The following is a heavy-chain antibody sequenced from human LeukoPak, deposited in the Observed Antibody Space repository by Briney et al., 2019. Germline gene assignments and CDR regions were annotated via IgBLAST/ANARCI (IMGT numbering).Heavy chain of an antibody. J-gene: IGHJ4*02. Sequence: GGSLRLSCAASGFTFRSYWMSWVRQAPGKGLEWVANIKLDGSEKYYVDSAKGRFTISRDNAKNSLYLQMNSLRAEDTAVYYCARVSPNTGTTLQYFDYWGQGTLVTVSS. D-gene: IGHD4-17*01. CDR2: IKLDGSEK. V-gene: IGHV3-7*01. CDR3: ARVSPNTGTTLQYFDY. CDR1: GFTFRSYW.